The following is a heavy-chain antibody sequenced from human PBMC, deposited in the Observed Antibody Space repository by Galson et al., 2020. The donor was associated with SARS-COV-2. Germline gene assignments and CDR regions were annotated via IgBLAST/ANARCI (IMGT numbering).Heavy chain of an antibody. Sequence: SETLSLTCTVSGASISTYYWTWVRQPAGKGLECIGRVYLSGLTSNNTSLKTRVTMSLDTTKNQFSLKLTSMTAADTAVYYWARMAMSGWHRNYFDDWGQGILVSVSS. CDR3: ARMAMSGWHRNYFDD. J-gene: IGHJ4*02. V-gene: IGHV4-4*07. CDR2: VYLSGLT. D-gene: IGHD6-19*01. CDR1: GASISTYY.